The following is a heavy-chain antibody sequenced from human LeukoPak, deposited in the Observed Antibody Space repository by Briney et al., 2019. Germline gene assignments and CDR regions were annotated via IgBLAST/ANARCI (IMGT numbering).Heavy chain of an antibody. D-gene: IGHD3-16*01. CDR2: MNPNSGNT. CDR3: ARGFHLRTFFYYYYMDV. Sequence: AASVKVSCKASGYTFTSYDINWVRQATGQGLEWMGWMNPNSGNTGYAQKFQGRVTITRNTSISTAYMELCSLRSEDTAVYYCARGFHLRTFFYYYYMDVWGKGTTVTVSS. V-gene: IGHV1-8*03. J-gene: IGHJ6*03. CDR1: GYTFTSYD.